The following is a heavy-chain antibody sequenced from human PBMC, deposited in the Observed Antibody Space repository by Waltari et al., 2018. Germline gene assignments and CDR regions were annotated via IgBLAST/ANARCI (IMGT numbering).Heavy chain of an antibody. CDR2: ITISSVTI. Sequence: EVQVVESGGGLVQPGGSLRLSCAASGFTFSSYAMNWVRQAPGKGLEGVSYITISSVTIDYADSVKGRFTISRDNAKISLYLQMNSLRAEDTAVYYCTRNSFDLWGQGTMVTVSS. CDR3: TRNSFDL. CDR1: GFTFSSYA. V-gene: IGHV3-48*01. J-gene: IGHJ3*01.